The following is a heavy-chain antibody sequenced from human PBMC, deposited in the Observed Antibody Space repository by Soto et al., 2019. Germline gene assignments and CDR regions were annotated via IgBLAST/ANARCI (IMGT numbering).Heavy chain of an antibody. D-gene: IGHD2-15*01. V-gene: IGHV4-34*01. Sequence: SETLSLTCTVYGGSFSGYYWSWIRQSPGKGLEWMEEINQGRSCISNPSLKSGATISVDTSKNQVSLTVRSVTAADTAAYYWARGISLIVEFYRDGPDKYYFDSWSQGTLVTVSS. J-gene: IGHJ4*02. CDR3: ARGISLIVEFYRDGPDKYYFDS. CDR1: GGSFSGYY. CDR2: INQGRSC.